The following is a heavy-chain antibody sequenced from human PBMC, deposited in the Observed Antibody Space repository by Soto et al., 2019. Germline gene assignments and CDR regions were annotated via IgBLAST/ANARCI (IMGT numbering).Heavy chain of an antibody. CDR3: AKGAYYYDSSGYPGGMDV. CDR2: ISYDGSNK. Sequence: VQLVESGGGLVQPGGSLRLSCAASGFTFSSYGMHWVRQAPGKGLEWVAVISYDGSNKYYADSVKGRFTISRDNSKNTLYLQMNSLRAEDTAVYYCAKGAYYYDSSGYPGGMDVWGQGTTVTVSS. CDR1: GFTFSSYG. J-gene: IGHJ6*02. V-gene: IGHV3-30*18. D-gene: IGHD3-22*01.